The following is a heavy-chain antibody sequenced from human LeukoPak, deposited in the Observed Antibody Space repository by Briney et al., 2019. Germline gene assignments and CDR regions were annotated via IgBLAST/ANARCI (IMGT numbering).Heavy chain of an antibody. CDR3: ARQASHWWDYYYMDV. Sequence: PSETLSLTCAVYGGSFSGYYWSWIRQPPGKGLEWIGEINHSGSTNYNPSLKSRVTISVDTSKNQFSLKLSSVTAADTAVYYCARQASHWWDYYYMDVWGKGTTVTISS. CDR2: INHSGST. J-gene: IGHJ6*03. V-gene: IGHV4-34*01. D-gene: IGHD2-15*01. CDR1: GGSFSGYY.